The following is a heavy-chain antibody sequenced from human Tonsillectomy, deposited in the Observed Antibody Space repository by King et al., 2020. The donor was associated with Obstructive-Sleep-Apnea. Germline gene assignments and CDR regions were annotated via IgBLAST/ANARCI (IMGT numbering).Heavy chain of an antibody. CDR3: AREVWVFCGGDCYSPGWYYYGMDV. D-gene: IGHD2-21*02. V-gene: IGHV3-21*01. CDR1: GFTFSYYG. CDR2: ISSSSSYI. Sequence: VQLVESGGGLVKPGGSLRLSCAASGFTFSYYGMNWVRQAPGKGLEWVSSISSSSSYIYYADSVKGRFTIARDNAKKSLYLQMNSLRAEDTAVYYCAREVWVFCGGDCYSPGWYYYGMDVWGQGTTVTVSS. J-gene: IGHJ6*02.